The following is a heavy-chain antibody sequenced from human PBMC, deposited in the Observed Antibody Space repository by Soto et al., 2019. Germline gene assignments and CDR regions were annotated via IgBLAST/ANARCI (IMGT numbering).Heavy chain of an antibody. D-gene: IGHD3-22*01. CDR3: ARGDYFDRRFDY. CDR1: GFIFRNYW. V-gene: IGHV3-7*03. Sequence: LSCAASGFIFRNYWMSWLRQAPRKGLEWVATIKQDESEKYYVGSVKGRFTVSRDNPKNSLYLQLNSLRVGDTAVYYCARGDYFDRRFDYWGQGALVTVSS. J-gene: IGHJ4*02. CDR2: IKQDESEK.